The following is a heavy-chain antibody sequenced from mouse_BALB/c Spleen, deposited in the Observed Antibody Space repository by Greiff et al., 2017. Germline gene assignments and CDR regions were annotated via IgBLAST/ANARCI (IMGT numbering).Heavy chain of an antibody. Sequence: VQLKESGPELVKPGASVKISCKASGYTFTDYNMHWVKQSHGKSLEWIGYIYPYNGGTGYNQKFKSKATLTVDNSSSTAYMELRSLTSEDSAVYYCARLYDGPYYFDYWGQGTTLTVSS. D-gene: IGHD2-3*01. CDR1: GYTFTDYN. CDR3: ARLYDGPYYFDY. J-gene: IGHJ2*01. V-gene: IGHV1S29*02. CDR2: IYPYNGGT.